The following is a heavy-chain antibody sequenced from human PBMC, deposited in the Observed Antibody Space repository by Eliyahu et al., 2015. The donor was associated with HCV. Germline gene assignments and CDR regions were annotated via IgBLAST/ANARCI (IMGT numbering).Heavy chain of an antibody. CDR2: IYYSGST. Sequence: QLQLQESGPGLVKPSETLSLTCTVSGGSISSNSYYWGWIRQPPGKGLEWIGSIYYSGSTYYNPSLKSRVTISVDTSKNQFSLKLSSVTAADTAVYYCARADTVAGAFDYWGQGTLVTVSS. CDR3: ARADTVAGAFDY. V-gene: IGHV4-39*01. D-gene: IGHD6-19*01. CDR1: GGSISSNSYY. J-gene: IGHJ4*02.